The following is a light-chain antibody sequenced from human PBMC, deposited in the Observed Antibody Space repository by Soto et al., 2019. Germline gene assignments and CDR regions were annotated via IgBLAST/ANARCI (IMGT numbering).Light chain of an antibody. Sequence: EIVLTQSRGTLSLSPGERATLSFRASQSFSGYLAWYQQKPGQAPRLLIYDISKRATGIPARFSGSGSATDFTLTISSLEPEDFAVYYCQHRSSWPITFGQGTRLEIK. V-gene: IGKV3-11*01. CDR1: QSFSGY. CDR3: QHRSSWPIT. CDR2: DIS. J-gene: IGKJ5*01.